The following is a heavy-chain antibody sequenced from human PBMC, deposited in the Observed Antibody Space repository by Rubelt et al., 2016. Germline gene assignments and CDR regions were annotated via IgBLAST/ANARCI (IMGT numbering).Heavy chain of an antibody. D-gene: IGHD3-10*01. V-gene: IGHV4-39*07. Sequence: YYSGSTYYNPSLKSRVTISVDTSKNQFSLKLSSVTAADTAVYYCARGGSHITMVRGTIDYWGQGTLVTVSS. CDR3: ARGGSHITMVRGTIDY. J-gene: IGHJ4*02. CDR2: YYSGST.